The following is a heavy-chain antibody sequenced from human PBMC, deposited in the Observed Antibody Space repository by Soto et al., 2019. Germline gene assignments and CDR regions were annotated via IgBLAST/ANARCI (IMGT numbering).Heavy chain of an antibody. CDR3: ARGGRWLQSSEPFDY. J-gene: IGHJ4*02. D-gene: IGHD3-16*01. V-gene: IGHV4-31*03. Sequence: SETLSLTCTVSGDSISSGGYYWSWIRQHPGKGLEWIGYIYDNGGAYYSPSLKGRVVISVDRSENQFSLRLSSVTAADTAVYYCARGGRWLQSSEPFDYWGQGTLVTVSS. CDR1: GDSISSGGYY. CDR2: IYDNGGA.